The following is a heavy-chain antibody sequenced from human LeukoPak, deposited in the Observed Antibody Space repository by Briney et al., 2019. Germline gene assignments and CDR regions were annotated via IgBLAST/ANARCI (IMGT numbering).Heavy chain of an antibody. J-gene: IGHJ4*02. D-gene: IGHD1-26*01. CDR1: GYSISSGYY. CDR2: VYHSGST. CDR3: ARHGYRPLWEFDY. V-gene: IGHV4-38-2*01. Sequence: PSETLSLTCAVSGYSISSGYYWGWIRQPPGKGLEWIGSVYHSGSTYYNPSLKSRVTISADTSKNQFSLKLSSVTAADTAVYYCARHGYRPLWEFDYWGQGTLVTVSS.